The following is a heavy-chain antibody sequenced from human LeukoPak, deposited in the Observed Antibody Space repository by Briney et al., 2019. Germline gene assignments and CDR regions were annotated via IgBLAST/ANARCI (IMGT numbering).Heavy chain of an antibody. D-gene: IGHD3-22*01. CDR3: ASGSDSSGFGFDY. CDR2: IIPVFGTA. Sequence: ASVKVSCKASGGTFISYAISWVRQAPGQGLEWMGGIIPVFGTANYAQKFQGRVTITTDESTSTAYMELSSLRSEDTAVYYCASGSDSSGFGFDYWGQGTLVTVSS. V-gene: IGHV1-69*05. CDR1: GGTFISYA. J-gene: IGHJ4*02.